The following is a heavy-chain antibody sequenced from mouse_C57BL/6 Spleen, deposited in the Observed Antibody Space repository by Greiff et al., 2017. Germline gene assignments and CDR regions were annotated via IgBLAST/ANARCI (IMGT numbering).Heavy chain of an antibody. V-gene: IGHV2-2*01. J-gene: IGHJ3*01. CDR1: GFSLTSYG. CDR3: ATVVPFAY. Sequence: QVQLQQSGPGLVQPSQSLSITCTVSGFSLTSYGVHWVRQSPGKGLEWLGVIWSGGSTDYNAAFISRLSISKDNSKSQVFCKMNSLQADDTAIYYCATVVPFAYWGQGTLVTVSA. D-gene: IGHD1-1*01. CDR2: IWSGGST.